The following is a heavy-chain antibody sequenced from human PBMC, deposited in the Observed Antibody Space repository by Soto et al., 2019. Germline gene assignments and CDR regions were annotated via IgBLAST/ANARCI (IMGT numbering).Heavy chain of an antibody. CDR1: GYTFTSYD. CDR3: ARDRGFYCSSTSCHYSYYFDY. CDR2: VTPNSGNT. Sequence: ASVKVSCKASGYTFTSYDINWVRQATGQGLEWMGWVTPNSGNTGYAQKFQGRVTMTRSTSMSTAYMELSRLRSDDTAVYYCARDRGFYCSSTSCHYSYYFDYWGQGTLVTVSS. J-gene: IGHJ4*02. D-gene: IGHD2-2*01. V-gene: IGHV1-8*01.